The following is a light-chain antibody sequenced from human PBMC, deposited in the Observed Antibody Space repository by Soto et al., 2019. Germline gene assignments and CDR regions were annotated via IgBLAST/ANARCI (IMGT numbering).Light chain of an antibody. CDR2: EVS. CDR1: SSDVGAYNS. J-gene: IGLJ2*01. CDR3: SSYAGATNLV. Sequence: QSALTQPPSASGSPGQSVTISCTGTSSDVGAYNSVSWYQHYPGKAPKLLIYEVSKRPSGVPDRFSGYKSGNTASLTVSGLHAEDEADYYCSSYAGATNLVFGGGTKLTVL. V-gene: IGLV2-8*01.